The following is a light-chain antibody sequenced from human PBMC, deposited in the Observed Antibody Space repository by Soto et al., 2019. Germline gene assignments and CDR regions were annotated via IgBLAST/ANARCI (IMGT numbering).Light chain of an antibody. J-gene: IGLJ1*01. V-gene: IGLV1-47*01. CDR2: RNN. CDR1: TSNIGSNY. CDR3: ATWDDSLNGFYV. Sequence: QSVLTQPPSASGTPGQGDTISCSGSTSNIGSNYVYWYQQRPGTAPKLLIYRNNQRPSGVPDRFSGSKSGTSASMAISGLRSDDEADYFCATWDDSLNGFYVFGTGTKVTVL.